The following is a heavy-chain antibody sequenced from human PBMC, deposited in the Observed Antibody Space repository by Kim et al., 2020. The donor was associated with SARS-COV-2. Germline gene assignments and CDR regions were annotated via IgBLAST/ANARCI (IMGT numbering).Heavy chain of an antibody. V-gene: IGHV1-69*13. D-gene: IGHD3-22*01. J-gene: IGHJ6*02. CDR1: GGTFSSYA. Sequence: SVKVSCKASGGTFSSYAISWVRQAPGQGLEWMGGIIPIFGTAKYEQKFQGRVTITADESTSTAYMELSSLRSEDTAVYYCARGGDYYDSSGYGVYGMDVWGQGTTVTVSS. CDR3: ARGGDYYDSSGYGVYGMDV. CDR2: IIPIFGTA.